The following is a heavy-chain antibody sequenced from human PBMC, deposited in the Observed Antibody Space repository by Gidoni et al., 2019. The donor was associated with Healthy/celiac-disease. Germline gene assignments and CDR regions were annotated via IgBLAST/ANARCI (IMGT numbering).Heavy chain of an antibody. CDR1: GGSFSGYY. Sequence: QVQLQPWGSGLLTPSETLSLTCAVYGGSFSGYYWRWIRKPPGKGLEWIGEINHSGSTNYNPSLKSRVTISVDTSKNQFSLKLSSVTAADTAVYYCAREGYCSGGSCYTIDDWGQGTLVTVSS. D-gene: IGHD2-15*01. J-gene: IGHJ4*02. CDR2: INHSGST. CDR3: AREGYCSGGSCYTIDD. V-gene: IGHV4-34*01.